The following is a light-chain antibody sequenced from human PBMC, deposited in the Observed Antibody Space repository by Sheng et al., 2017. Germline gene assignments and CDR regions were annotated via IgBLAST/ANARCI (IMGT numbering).Light chain of an antibody. CDR3: QQYNYWPPT. V-gene: IGKV3-15*01. Sequence: EIVMTQFPATLSVSPGERATLSCRASQSVSSNLAWYQQIPGQAPRLLIFGASTRATGIPAKFSGSGSGTEFTLTISSLQSEDFAVYYCQQYNYWPPTFGQGTKVEI. CDR1: QSVSSN. J-gene: IGKJ1*01. CDR2: GAS.